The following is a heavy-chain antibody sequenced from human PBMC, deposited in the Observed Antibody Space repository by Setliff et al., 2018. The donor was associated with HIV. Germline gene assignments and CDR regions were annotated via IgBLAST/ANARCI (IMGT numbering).Heavy chain of an antibody. V-gene: IGHV4-31*03. J-gene: IGHJ4*02. D-gene: IGHD4-17*01. CDR2: ISYSGST. CDR1: GDSISGGGYY. CDR3: ARGDYPDYFDY. Sequence: PSETLSLTCTVSGDSISGGGYYWSWIRQHPGKGLEWIGYISYSGSTYYNPSLKSRVTISVDTSKNQFSLKLSSVTAADTAVYYCARGDYPDYFDYWGQGTLVTVSS.